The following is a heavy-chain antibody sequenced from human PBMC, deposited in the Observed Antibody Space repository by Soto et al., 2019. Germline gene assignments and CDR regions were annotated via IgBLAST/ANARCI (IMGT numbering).Heavy chain of an antibody. CDR3: ARDLKLGVAGSFDI. Sequence: SQTLSLTCAISGDSVSSNSAAWNWIRQSQSRDLEWLGRTYYRSKWYNDYAVSVKSRITINPDTSKNQFSLQLNSVTPEDTAVYYCARDLKLGVAGSFDIWGQGTMVTVSS. CDR1: GDSVSSNSAA. D-gene: IGHD6-19*01. CDR2: TYYRSKWYN. V-gene: IGHV6-1*01. J-gene: IGHJ3*02.